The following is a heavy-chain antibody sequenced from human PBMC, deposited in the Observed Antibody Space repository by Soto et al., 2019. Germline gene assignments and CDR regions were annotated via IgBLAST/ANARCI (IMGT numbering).Heavy chain of an antibody. CDR2: ISFNGKNT. D-gene: IGHD3-16*01. V-gene: IGHV3-33*05. CDR3: ADIGGYDSVGGAY. Sequence: QVQLVESEGGVVQPGKSLRLSCAASGFTFSAYGMHWVRQAPGKGLEWVTFISFNGKNTDYADSVKGRFTVSRDNARNTLYLQMNSLRAEDTAVYYCADIGGYDSVGGAYWGQGALVTVSS. CDR1: GFTFSAYG. J-gene: IGHJ4*02.